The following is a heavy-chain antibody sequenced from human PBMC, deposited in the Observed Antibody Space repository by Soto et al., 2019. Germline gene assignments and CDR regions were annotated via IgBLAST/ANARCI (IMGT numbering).Heavy chain of an antibody. J-gene: IGHJ4*02. CDR1: GFYFNNYG. D-gene: IGHD2-2*01. V-gene: IGHV3-21*01. CDR2: VSKSDYT. Sequence: GGSLRLSCAVSGFYFNNYGINWVRQAPGKGLEWVSSVSKSDYTYYSDSVKGRFTISRDNAKKSVSLQMNSLRAEDTAVYYCAREDSIIIPAVSDFWGQGTLVTVSS. CDR3: AREDSIIIPAVSDF.